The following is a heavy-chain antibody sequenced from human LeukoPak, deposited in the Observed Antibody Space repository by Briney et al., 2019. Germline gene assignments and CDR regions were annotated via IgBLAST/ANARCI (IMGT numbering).Heavy chain of an antibody. CDR1: GGSISSYY. CDR3: ARDWMLYGVFDP. CDR2: IYYTGST. D-gene: IGHD2-8*01. J-gene: IGHJ5*02. Sequence: PSETLSLTCTVSGGSISSYYWSWIRQPPGKGLEWIAYIYYTGSTNYNPSLKSRVTISVDTSKNQFSLKLTSVTAADTAVYYCARDWMLYGVFDPWGQGTLVTVSS. V-gene: IGHV4-59*12.